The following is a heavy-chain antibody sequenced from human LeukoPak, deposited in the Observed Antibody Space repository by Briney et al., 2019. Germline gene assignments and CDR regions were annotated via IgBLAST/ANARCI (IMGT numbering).Heavy chain of an antibody. J-gene: IGHJ6*02. V-gene: IGHV4-4*07. CDR1: GGSISTDY. D-gene: IGHD6-19*01. CDR3: ARGRGSGWNYYYYGMDV. Sequence: SETLSLTCTVSGGSISTDYWTWNRQPAGKGLEWIGLIYTSGSTNYNPSLKSRVTMSVDTSKNQFSLKLTSVTAADTAVYYCARGRGSGWNYYYYGMDVWGQGTTVTVSS. CDR2: IYTSGST.